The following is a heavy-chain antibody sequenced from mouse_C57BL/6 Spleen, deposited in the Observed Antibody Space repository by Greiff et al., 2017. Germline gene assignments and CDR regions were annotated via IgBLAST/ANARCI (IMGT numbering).Heavy chain of an antibody. Sequence: EVKLMESEGGLVQPGRSMTLSCTASGFTFSDYYLAWVRQVPEKGLEWVANINYDCSSTYYLDSLKSRFIISRDNAKNILYLQMSSLKSEDTATYYWARDNYSNYFDYWGQGTTLTVSS. CDR1: GFTFSDYY. D-gene: IGHD2-5*01. J-gene: IGHJ2*01. CDR3: ARDNYSNYFDY. V-gene: IGHV5-16*01. CDR2: INYDCSST.